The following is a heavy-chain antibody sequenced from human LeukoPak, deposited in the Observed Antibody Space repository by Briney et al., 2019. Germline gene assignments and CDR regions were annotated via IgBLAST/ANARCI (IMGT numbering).Heavy chain of an antibody. V-gene: IGHV4-34*01. CDR1: GGSFSGYY. CDR2: INHSGST. CDR3: ARGPSSDWYLPFDS. J-gene: IGHJ4*01. Sequence: SETLSLTCAAYGGSFSGYYWSWIRQPPGKGLEWIGEINHSGSTNYNPSLKSRVTISVDTSKKQFSLKMSSMTAADTAVYYCARGPSSDWYLPFDSWGHGTLVTVSS. D-gene: IGHD6-19*01.